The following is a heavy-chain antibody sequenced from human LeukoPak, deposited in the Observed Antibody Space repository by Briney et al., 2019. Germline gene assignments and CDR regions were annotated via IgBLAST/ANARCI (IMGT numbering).Heavy chain of an antibody. CDR3: AKDALDGYDYYYGMDV. Sequence: GGSLRLSCAASGFTFDDYAMHWVRQAPGKGLEWVSGISWNSGSIGYADSVKGRFTISRDNAKNSLYLQMNSLRAEDTALCYCAKDALDGYDYYYGMDVWGQGTTVTVSS. V-gene: IGHV3-9*01. J-gene: IGHJ6*02. D-gene: IGHD5-24*01. CDR1: GFTFDDYA. CDR2: ISWNSGSI.